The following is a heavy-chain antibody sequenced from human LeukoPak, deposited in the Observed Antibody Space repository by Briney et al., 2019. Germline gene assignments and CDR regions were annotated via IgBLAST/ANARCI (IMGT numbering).Heavy chain of an antibody. J-gene: IGHJ4*02. CDR3: AIDYGDNEVDY. Sequence: PGGSLRLSYAASGFTFSSYSMNWVRRAPGKGLEWVSYISSSSSTIYYADSVKGRFTISRDNAKNSLYLQMNSLRAEDTAVYYCAIDYGDNEVDYWGQGTLVTVSS. CDR2: ISSSSSTI. D-gene: IGHD4-17*01. V-gene: IGHV3-48*01. CDR1: GFTFSSYS.